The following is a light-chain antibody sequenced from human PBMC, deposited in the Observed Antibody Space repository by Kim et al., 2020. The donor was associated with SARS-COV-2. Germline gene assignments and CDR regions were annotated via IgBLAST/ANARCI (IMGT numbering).Light chain of an antibody. CDR2: DAS. CDR1: EDISIY. V-gene: IGKV1-33*01. J-gene: IGKJ4*01. CDR3: QQYKSLPA. Sequence: DIQMTQSPSSLSASVGDRVTITCQASEDISIYLNWYQQKPGKAPKLLINDASKLETGVPSRFTGSGSGTSFTFTASSLQPEDIATYYCQQYKSLPAFGGGTKVDIK.